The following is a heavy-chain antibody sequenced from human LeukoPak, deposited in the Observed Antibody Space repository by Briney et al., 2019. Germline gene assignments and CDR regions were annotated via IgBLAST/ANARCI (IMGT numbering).Heavy chain of an antibody. CDR1: GFTFDDYG. J-gene: IGHJ4*02. Sequence: GGSLRLSCEAAGFTFDDYGMHWVRQAPGKGLEWVSSISWNSASVGYVDSAKGRFTISRDNAKKTLYLQMNSLRAEDTALYYCAKDYGYSSSWYDYWGQGTLVTVSS. CDR3: AKDYGYSSSWYDY. D-gene: IGHD6-13*01. V-gene: IGHV3-9*01. CDR2: ISWNSASV.